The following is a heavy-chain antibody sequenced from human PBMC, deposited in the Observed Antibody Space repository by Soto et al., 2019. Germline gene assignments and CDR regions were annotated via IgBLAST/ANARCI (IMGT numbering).Heavy chain of an antibody. CDR3: ARLTTVPNWYFDL. CDR1: GGSISSYY. V-gene: IGHV4-59*08. CDR2: IYYSGST. Sequence: QVQLQESGPGLVKPSETLSLTCTVSGGSISSYYWSWIRQPPGKGLEWIGYIYYSGSTNYNPSLKSRVTISVDTSKNQFSLKLSSVTAADTAVYYCARLTTVPNWYFDLWGRGTLVTVSS. D-gene: IGHD4-17*01. J-gene: IGHJ2*01.